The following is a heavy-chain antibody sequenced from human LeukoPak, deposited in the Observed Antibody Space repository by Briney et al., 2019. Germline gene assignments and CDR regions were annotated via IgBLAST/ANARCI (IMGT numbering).Heavy chain of an antibody. CDR3: ARRSYRAAFDI. CDR2: IYYSGST. CDR1: GGSXXSYY. D-gene: IGHD1-26*01. V-gene: IGHV4-59*08. J-gene: IGHJ3*02. Sequence: GGSXXSYYXSWIRQPPGKGLEWIGYIYYSGSTNYNPSLKSRVTISVDTSKNQFSLKLSSVTAADTAVYYCARRSYRAAFDIWGQGTMVTVSS.